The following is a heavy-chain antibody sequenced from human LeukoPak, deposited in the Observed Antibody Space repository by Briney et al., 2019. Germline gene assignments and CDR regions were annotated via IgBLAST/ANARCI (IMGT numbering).Heavy chain of an antibody. CDR1: GGSFSGYY. CDR2: INHSGST. D-gene: IGHD1-26*01. Sequence: SETLSLTCAVYGGSFSGYYWSWIRQPPGKGLEWIGEINHSGSTNYNPSLKSRVTISVDTSKNQFSLKLSSVTAADTAVYYCARDRGGSYYDWFDPWGQGTLVTVSS. CDR3: ARDRGGSYYDWFDP. J-gene: IGHJ5*02. V-gene: IGHV4-34*01.